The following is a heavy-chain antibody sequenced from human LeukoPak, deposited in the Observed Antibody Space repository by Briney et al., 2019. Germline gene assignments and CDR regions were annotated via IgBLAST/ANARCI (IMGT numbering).Heavy chain of an antibody. CDR3: ARGLVVITEGLFDY. CDR2: IIPIFGTA. Sequence: SVKVSFKASGGTFSSYAISWVRQAPGQGLEWMGRIIPIFGTANYAQKFQGRVTITTDESTSTAYMELSSLRSEDTAVYYCARGLVVITEGLFDYWGQGTLVTVSS. D-gene: IGHD3-22*01. CDR1: GGTFSSYA. J-gene: IGHJ4*02. V-gene: IGHV1-69*05.